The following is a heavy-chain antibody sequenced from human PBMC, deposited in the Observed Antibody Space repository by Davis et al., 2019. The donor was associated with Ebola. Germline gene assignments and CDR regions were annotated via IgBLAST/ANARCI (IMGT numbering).Heavy chain of an antibody. CDR3: AKRGLGPNRPFDY. J-gene: IGHJ4*02. CDR1: GFTFSSPA. Sequence: GAFLKISCAASGFTFSSPAMNWLPHASGKGLEWASVISGRGGSTDYADSVKGRFTISRDNSRNTLYLQMNSLRAEDTAVYYCAKRGLGPNRPFDYWGQGTLVTVSS. V-gene: IGHV3-23*01. CDR2: ISGRGGST. D-gene: IGHD1-26*01.